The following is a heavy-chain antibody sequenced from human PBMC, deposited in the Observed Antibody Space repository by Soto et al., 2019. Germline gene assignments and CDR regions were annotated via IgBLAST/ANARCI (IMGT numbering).Heavy chain of an antibody. V-gene: IGHV1-69*13. D-gene: IGHD3-22*01. CDR2: IIPIFGTA. J-gene: IGHJ6*02. CDR1: GGTFSSYA. CDR3: AIPESNTYYYDSSGYYNESYSMDV. Sequence: GASVKVSCKASGGTFSSYAISWVRQAPGQGLEWMGGIIPIFGTANYAQKFQGRVTITADESTSTAYMELSSLRSEDTAVYYCAIPESNTYYYDSSGYYNESYSMDVWGQGTTVTVSS.